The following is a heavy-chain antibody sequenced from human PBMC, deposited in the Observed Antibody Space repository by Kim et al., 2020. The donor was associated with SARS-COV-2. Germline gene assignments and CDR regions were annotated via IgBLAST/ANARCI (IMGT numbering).Heavy chain of an antibody. V-gene: IGHV1-2*06. D-gene: IGHD2-2*02. J-gene: IGHJ6*02. CDR2: INPNSGGT. Sequence: ASVKVSCKASGYTFTGYYMHWVRQAPGQGLEWMGRINPNSGGTNYAQKFQGRVTMTRDTSISTAYMELSRLRSDDTAVYYCARSVVVPAAIYYYYGMDVWGQGTTVTVSS. CDR1: GYTFTGYY. CDR3: ARSVVVPAAIYYYYGMDV.